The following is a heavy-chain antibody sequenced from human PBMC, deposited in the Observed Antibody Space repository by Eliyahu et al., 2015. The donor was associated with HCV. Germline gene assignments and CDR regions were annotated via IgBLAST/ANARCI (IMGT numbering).Heavy chain of an antibody. V-gene: IGHV4-59*01. J-gene: IGHJ6*03. CDR3: ARGRYEIYYYYHMDV. D-gene: IGHD3-3*01. Sequence: QVQLQESGPGLVKPSETLSLTCTVSGGSISSYYWSWIRQPPGKGLEWIGYIYYSGSTNYNPSLKSRVTISVDTSKNQFSLKLSSVTAADTAVYYCARGRYEIYYYYHMDVWGKGTTVTVSS. CDR1: GGSISSYY. CDR2: IYYSGST.